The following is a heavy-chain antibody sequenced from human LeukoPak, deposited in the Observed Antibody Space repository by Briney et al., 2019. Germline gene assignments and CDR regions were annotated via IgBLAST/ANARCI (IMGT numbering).Heavy chain of an antibody. J-gene: IGHJ4*02. V-gene: IGHV3-23*01. CDR3: AKDRRLAAFDY. CDR2: ISGSGGNT. Sequence: GGSLRLSCAASGFTFSSYAMTWVRQAPGKGLEWVSGISGSGGNTYYTDSVRGRLSISRDNSKNTLYLQVNSLRAEDTAVYYCAKDRRLAAFDYGGQGTLVTVSS. D-gene: IGHD6-25*01. CDR1: GFTFSSYA.